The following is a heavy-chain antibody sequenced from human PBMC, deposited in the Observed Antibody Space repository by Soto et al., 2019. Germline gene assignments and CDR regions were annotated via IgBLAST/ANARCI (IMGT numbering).Heavy chain of an antibody. J-gene: IGHJ4*02. CDR1: GGSFSGYY. CDR3: ARGSQGGFGELKIYYFDY. D-gene: IGHD3-10*01. V-gene: IGHV4-34*01. Sequence: PSETLSLTCAVYGGSFSGYYWSWIRQPPGKGLEWIGEINHSGSTNYNPSLKSRVTISVDTSKNQFSLKLSSVTAADTAVYYCARGSQGGFGELKIYYFDYWGQGTLVTVSS. CDR2: INHSGST.